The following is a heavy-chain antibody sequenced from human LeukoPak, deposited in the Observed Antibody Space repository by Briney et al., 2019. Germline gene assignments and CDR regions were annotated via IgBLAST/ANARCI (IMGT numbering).Heavy chain of an antibody. Sequence: SETLSLTCTVSGYSISSDYYWGWIRQPPGKGLEWIGSVHHSGRTYYNPSLKSRVNISVDLSKHQFSLKLSSVTAADTALYYCARYKDGYNYYFNPWGEGTLVTVSS. CDR3: ARYKDGYNYYFNP. V-gene: IGHV4-38-2*02. J-gene: IGHJ4*02. D-gene: IGHD5-18*01. CDR2: VHHSGRT. CDR1: GYSISSDYY.